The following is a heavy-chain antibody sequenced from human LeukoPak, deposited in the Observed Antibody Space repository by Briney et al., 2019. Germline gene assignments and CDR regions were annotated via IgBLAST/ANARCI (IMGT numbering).Heavy chain of an antibody. J-gene: IGHJ4*02. D-gene: IGHD3-22*01. CDR3: ARGLQTDSSGYHPFDY. CDR1: GGTFSSCT. CDR2: IIPILGIA. Sequence: GSSVKVSCKASGGTFSSCTISWVRQAPGQGLEWMGRIIPILGIANYAQKFQGRVTITADKPTSTAYMELSSLRSEDTAVYYCARGLQTDSSGYHPFDYWGQGTLVTVSS. V-gene: IGHV1-69*02.